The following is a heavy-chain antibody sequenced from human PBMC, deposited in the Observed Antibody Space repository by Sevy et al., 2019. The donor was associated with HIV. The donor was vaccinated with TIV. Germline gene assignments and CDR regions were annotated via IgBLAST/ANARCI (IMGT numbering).Heavy chain of an antibody. V-gene: IGHV3-49*04. CDR2: LKSDVYGGTV. J-gene: IGHJ4*02. CDR1: GFTFGDYC. Sequence: GVSLRLSCTASGFTFGDYCMSWVRQAPGKGLEWVAFLKSDVYGGTVDHAASVRGRFVISRDDSETIAYLQMNDLKTEDTGVYYCTRWKAAQSIFDYWGQGALVTVSS. CDR3: TRWKAAQSIFDY. D-gene: IGHD6-13*01.